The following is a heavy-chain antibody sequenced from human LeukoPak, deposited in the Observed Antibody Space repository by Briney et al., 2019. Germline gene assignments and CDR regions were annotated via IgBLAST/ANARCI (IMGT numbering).Heavy chain of an antibody. CDR3: AKDHGSMIVVVITPFDY. D-gene: IGHD3-22*01. V-gene: IGHV3-23*01. J-gene: IGHJ4*02. Sequence: GGSLRLSCAASGFTFSSYAMSWVRQAPGKGLEWVSAISGSGGSTYYADSVKGRFTISRDNSKNTLYLQMNSLRAEDTAVYYCAKDHGSMIVVVITPFDYWGQGTLVTVSS. CDR2: ISGSGGST. CDR1: GFTFSSYA.